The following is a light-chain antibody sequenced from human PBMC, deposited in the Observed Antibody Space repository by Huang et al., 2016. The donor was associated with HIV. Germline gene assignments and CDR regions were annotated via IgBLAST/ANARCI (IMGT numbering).Light chain of an antibody. CDR1: QSVLYSSKNKEY. J-gene: IGKJ1*01. Sequence: DIVLTQSPDSLAVSLGERATINCKSSQSVLYSSKNKEYLAWYQKKPGQSPKLLIYWASTRESGVPDRFSGSGSGTDFTLTISDLQAGDVAVYYCQQYYNIPWTFGQGTKVEIK. V-gene: IGKV4-1*01. CDR2: WAS. CDR3: QQYYNIPWT.